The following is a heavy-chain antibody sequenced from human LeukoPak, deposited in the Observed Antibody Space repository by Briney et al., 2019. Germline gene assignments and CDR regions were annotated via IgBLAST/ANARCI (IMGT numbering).Heavy chain of an antibody. J-gene: IGHJ6*04. D-gene: IGHD6-19*01. CDR2: ISYDGSNK. CDR3: AKRGIAVAGTGPTKRTNYYYGMDV. CDR1: GFTFSSYG. V-gene: IGHV3-30*18. Sequence: PGRSLRLSCAASGFTFSSYGMHWVRQAPGKGLEWVAVISYDGSNKYYADSVKGRFTIYRDNSKNTLYLQMNSLRAEDTAVYYCAKRGIAVAGTGPTKRTNYYYGMDVWGKGTTVTVSS.